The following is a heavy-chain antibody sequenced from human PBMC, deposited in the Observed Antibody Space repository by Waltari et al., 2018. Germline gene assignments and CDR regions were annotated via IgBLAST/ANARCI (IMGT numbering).Heavy chain of an antibody. CDR1: GVIVSNHY. Sequence: EVHLVESGGGLVHPGDSVRLSCAASGVIVSNHYMSWVRQPPGKGLEWGSVIYRGGETYYADSVKGRFTISRDNSKNTLDLQMNNGRAEDTAVYYCTSDHGLSWPLDWGQGTMVTVSS. CDR2: IYRGGET. CDR3: TSDHGLSWPLD. D-gene: IGHD6-13*01. V-gene: IGHV3-53*01. J-gene: IGHJ4*02.